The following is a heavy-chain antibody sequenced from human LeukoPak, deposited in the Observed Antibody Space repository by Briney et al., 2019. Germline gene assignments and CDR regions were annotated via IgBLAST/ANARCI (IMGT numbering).Heavy chain of an antibody. CDR3: ARVGFWSGPLIPGYYYYYMDV. CDR2: IYSSGST. J-gene: IGHJ6*03. D-gene: IGHD3-3*01. CDR1: GFTFRSYG. V-gene: IGHV4-38-2*01. Sequence: GSLRLSCAASGFTFRSYGMHWVRQPPGKGLEWIVSIYSSGSTYYNSSLKRRVTISIDTSKNHVSLKMSSVTAADTAVYYCARVGFWSGPLIPGYYYYYMDVWGKGTTVTVSS.